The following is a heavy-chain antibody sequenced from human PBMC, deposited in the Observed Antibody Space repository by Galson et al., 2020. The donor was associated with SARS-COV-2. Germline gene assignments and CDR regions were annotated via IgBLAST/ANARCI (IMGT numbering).Heavy chain of an antibody. D-gene: IGHD2-15*01. CDR2: ISYDGSNK. Sequence: GGSLRLSCAASGFTFSSYAMHWVRQAPGKGLEWVAVISYDGSNKYYADSVKGRFTISRDNSKNTLYLQMNSLRAEDTAVYYCARDLGGYMDVWGTGTTVTVAS. J-gene: IGHJ6*03. CDR3: ARDLGGYMDV. CDR1: GFTFSSYA. V-gene: IGHV3-30*04.